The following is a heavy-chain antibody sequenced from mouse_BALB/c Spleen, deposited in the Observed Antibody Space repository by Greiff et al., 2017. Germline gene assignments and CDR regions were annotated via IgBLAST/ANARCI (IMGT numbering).Heavy chain of an antibody. CDR3: AREDDYDVDY. CDR1: GYTFTDYA. CDR2: ISTYYGDA. Sequence: QVQLKESGAELVRPGVSVKISCKGSGYTFTDYAMHWVKQSHAKSLEWIGVISTYYGDASYNQKFKGKATMTVDKSSSTAYMELARLTSEDSAIYYCAREDDYDVDYWGQGTSVTVSS. V-gene: IGHV1S137*01. D-gene: IGHD2-4*01. J-gene: IGHJ4*01.